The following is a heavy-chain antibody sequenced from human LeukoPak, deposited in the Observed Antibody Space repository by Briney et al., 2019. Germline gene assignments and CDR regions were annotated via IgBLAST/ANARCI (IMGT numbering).Heavy chain of an antibody. CDR2: IKQDGSEK. Sequence: GGSLRLSCEASGFTLSRYWMTWVRQVPGKGLELVASIKQDGSEKYYVDSVKGRFTISRDNAKNSLYLQMNSLRVEDTAVYYCARDGDYYNSPFDYWGQGTLVTVSS. V-gene: IGHV3-7*01. CDR1: GFTLSRYW. D-gene: IGHD3-22*01. CDR3: ARDGDYYNSPFDY. J-gene: IGHJ4*02.